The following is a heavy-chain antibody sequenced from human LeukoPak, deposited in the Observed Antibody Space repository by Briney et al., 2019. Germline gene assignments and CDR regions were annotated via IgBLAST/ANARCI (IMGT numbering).Heavy chain of an antibody. CDR2: IIPILGIA. V-gene: IGHV1-69*04. CDR1: GGTFSSYA. D-gene: IGHD3-10*01. Sequence: GASVKVSCKASGGTFSSYAISWVRQAPGQGLEWMGRIIPILGIANYAQKFQGRVTITADKSTSTAYMELSSLRSEDTAVYYCARDTDIYYGSGSKDYYYGMDVWGQGTTVTVSS. CDR3: ARDTDIYYGSGSKDYYYGMDV. J-gene: IGHJ6*02.